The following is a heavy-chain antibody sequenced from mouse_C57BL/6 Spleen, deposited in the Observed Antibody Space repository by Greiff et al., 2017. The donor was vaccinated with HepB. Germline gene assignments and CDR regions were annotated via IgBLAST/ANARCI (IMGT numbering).Heavy chain of an antibody. CDR2: IYPGDGDT. CDR3: ARWLLRGDYAMDY. Sequence: QVQLQQSGPELVKPGASVKISCKASGYAFSSSWMNWVKQRPGKGLEWIGRIYPGDGDTNYNGKFKGKATLTADKSSSTAYMQLSSLTSEDSAVYFCARWLLRGDYAMDYWCQGTSVTVSS. CDR1: GYAFSSSW. J-gene: IGHJ4*01. V-gene: IGHV1-82*01. D-gene: IGHD2-3*01.